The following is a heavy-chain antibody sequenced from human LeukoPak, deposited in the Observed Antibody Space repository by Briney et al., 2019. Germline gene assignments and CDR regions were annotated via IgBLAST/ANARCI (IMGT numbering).Heavy chain of an antibody. Sequence: MTSETLSLTCTVSGGSISSSSYYWGWVRQPPGKGLEWIGSIYYSGSTYYNPSLKSRVTISVDTSKNQFSLKLSSVTAADTAVYYCARGSTYSSGWYYYWGQGTLVTVSS. J-gene: IGHJ4*02. CDR2: IYYSGST. CDR1: GGSISSSSYY. CDR3: ARGSTYSSGWYYY. V-gene: IGHV4-39*07. D-gene: IGHD6-19*01.